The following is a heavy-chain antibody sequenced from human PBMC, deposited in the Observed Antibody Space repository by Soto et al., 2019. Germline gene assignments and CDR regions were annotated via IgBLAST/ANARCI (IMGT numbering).Heavy chain of an antibody. D-gene: IGHD4-17*01. V-gene: IGHV3-23*01. Sequence: GGSLRLSCAASGFTFSNYAMTWVRQAPGKGLEWVSAISDGGGRTYYADSVKGRFTISRDNSQNTLSLQVNSLRAEDTAVYYCAKTPGDGDSYYYYFMDVWGKGTTVTVSS. CDR1: GFTFSNYA. CDR3: AKTPGDGDSYYYYFMDV. J-gene: IGHJ6*03. CDR2: ISDGGGRT.